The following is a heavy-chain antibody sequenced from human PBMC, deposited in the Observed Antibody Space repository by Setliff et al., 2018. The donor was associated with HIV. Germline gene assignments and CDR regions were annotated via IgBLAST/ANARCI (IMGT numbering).Heavy chain of an antibody. V-gene: IGHV4-59*11. CDR2: IMYNEGN. Sequence: KPSETLSLTCSVSGGSISSHYWGWIRQPPGRGLEWIGYIMYNEGNNFNPSLKSRVTISVDTSKNELSLRLSSVTAADSAVYYCARVGHTRGYSGYDVYYYYMDVGGEGTTVTVSS. CDR3: ARVGHTRGYSGYDVYYYYMDV. CDR1: GGSISSHY. D-gene: IGHD5-12*01. J-gene: IGHJ6*03.